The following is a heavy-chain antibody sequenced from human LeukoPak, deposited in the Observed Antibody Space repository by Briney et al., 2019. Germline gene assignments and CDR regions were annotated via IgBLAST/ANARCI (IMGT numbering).Heavy chain of an antibody. Sequence: PSETLSLTCTVSGGSIRSSSYNWDWIRQPPGKGLEWIGGIHYTGSTYYNPSLKSRVTISVDTSKKQFSLKLSSVTAADTAVYYCARTDYSNYVNAFDIWGQGTMVTVSS. CDR3: ARTDYSNYVNAFDI. CDR1: GGSIRSSSYN. V-gene: IGHV4-39*07. D-gene: IGHD4-11*01. CDR2: IHYTGST. J-gene: IGHJ3*02.